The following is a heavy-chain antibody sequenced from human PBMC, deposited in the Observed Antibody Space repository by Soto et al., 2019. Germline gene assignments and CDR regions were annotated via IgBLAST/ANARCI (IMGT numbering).Heavy chain of an antibody. J-gene: IGHJ6*02. CDR3: ARRYCSGGSCWVGYYYYGMDV. CDR2: ISAYNGNT. V-gene: IGHV1-18*01. D-gene: IGHD2-15*01. CDR1: GYTFTSYG. Sequence: GASVKVSCKASGYTFTSYGIGWVRQAPGQGLEWMGWISAYNGNTNYAQKLQGRVTMTTDTSTSTAYMELRSLRSDDTAVYYCARRYCSGGSCWVGYYYYGMDVWGQGTTVTVSS.